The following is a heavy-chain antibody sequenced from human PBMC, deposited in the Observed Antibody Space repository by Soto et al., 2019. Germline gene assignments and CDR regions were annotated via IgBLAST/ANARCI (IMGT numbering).Heavy chain of an antibody. D-gene: IGHD4-17*01. V-gene: IGHV4-34*01. CDR2: INHSGST. Sequence: SETLSLTCAVYGGSFSGYYWSWIRQPPGKGLEWIGEINHSGSTNYNPSLKSRVTISVDTSKNQFSLKLSSVTAADTAVYYCARVTTKTYYYYYMDVWGKGTTVTVSS. CDR1: GGSFSGYY. J-gene: IGHJ6*03. CDR3: ARVTTKTYYYYYMDV.